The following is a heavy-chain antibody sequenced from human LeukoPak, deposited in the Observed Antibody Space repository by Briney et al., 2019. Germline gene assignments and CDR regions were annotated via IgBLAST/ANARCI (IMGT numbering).Heavy chain of an antibody. CDR3: TYGSGSYFTFDY. CDR1: GFTFSSYG. V-gene: IGHV3-23*01. CDR2: ISGSGGST. J-gene: IGHJ4*02. D-gene: IGHD3-10*01. Sequence: PGGSLRLSCAASGFTFSSYGMSWVRQAPGKGLEWVSAISGSGGSTYYADSVEGRFTISRDNSKNTLYLQMNSLRAEDTAVYYCTYGSGSYFTFDYWGQGTLVTVSS.